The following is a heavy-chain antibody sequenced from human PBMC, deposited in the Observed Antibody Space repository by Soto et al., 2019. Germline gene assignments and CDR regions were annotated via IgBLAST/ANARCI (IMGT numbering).Heavy chain of an antibody. Sequence: PGGSLRLSCAASGFTFSSYWMHWVRQAPGKGLVWVSRINSDASITTYADSVKGRFTISRDNAKNTLYLQMNSLRAEDTAVYYCASVVTGNEFDYWGQGTLVTVSS. CDR1: GFTFSSYW. CDR2: INSDASIT. CDR3: ASVVTGNEFDY. J-gene: IGHJ4*02. D-gene: IGHD1-20*01. V-gene: IGHV3-74*01.